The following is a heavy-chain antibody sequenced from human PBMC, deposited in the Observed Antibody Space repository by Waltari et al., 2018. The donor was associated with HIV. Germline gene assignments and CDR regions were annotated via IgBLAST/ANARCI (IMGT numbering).Heavy chain of an antibody. CDR3: VLGSHYYDTSGYYET. CDR1: GGTFAFSR. D-gene: IGHD3-22*01. CDR2: VVPILRTT. J-gene: IGHJ1*01. V-gene: IGHV1-69*08. Sequence: QVQLVQSGAEMKLPGSEVRISCTASGGTFAFSRIKWVRQVPGQGLEWMGRVVPILRTTQYSEQFKGRISITADKSTATAFVDLTGLTSADTALYYCVLGSHYYDTSGYYETWGQGTLVTVSS.